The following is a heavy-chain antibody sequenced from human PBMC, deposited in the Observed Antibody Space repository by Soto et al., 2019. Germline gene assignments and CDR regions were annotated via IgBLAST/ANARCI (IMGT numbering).Heavy chain of an antibody. CDR3: ARSARVVTRDAFDI. V-gene: IGHV3-30-3*01. CDR2: ISSDGTDK. J-gene: IGHJ3*02. CDR1: GFTFGTYA. D-gene: IGHD2-21*02. Sequence: GESLKISFAASGFTFGTYAMHWVRQAPGKGLQWVAVISSDGTDKYNTDSVRGRFTISRDNSNSTLFLQMNSLRPEDTAVYFCARSARVVTRDAFDIWGQGTLVTVSS.